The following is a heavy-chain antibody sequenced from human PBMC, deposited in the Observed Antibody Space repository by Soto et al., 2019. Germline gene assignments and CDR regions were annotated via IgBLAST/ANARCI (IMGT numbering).Heavy chain of an antibody. V-gene: IGHV6-1*01. CDR2: TYYRSKWYN. CDR1: GDSVPSNSAA. J-gene: IGHJ6*02. D-gene: IGHD5-18*01. CDR3: ARILSGYSYGLVRIEEQADYYGMDV. Sequence: SQTLSLTCAISGDSVPSNSAAWNWIRQSPSRGLEWLGRTYYRSKWYNDYAVSVKSRITINPDTSKNQFSLQLNSVTAEDTAVYYCARILSGYSYGLVRIEEQADYYGMDVWGQGTTVTVSS.